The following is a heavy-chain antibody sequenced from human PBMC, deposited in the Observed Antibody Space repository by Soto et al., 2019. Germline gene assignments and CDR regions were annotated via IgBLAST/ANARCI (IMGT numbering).Heavy chain of an antibody. D-gene: IGHD2-15*01. J-gene: IGHJ5*02. Sequence: QVQLVESGGGVVQPGRSLRLSCSASGFTFSSYAMHWVRQAPGKGLEWVAVISYDGSNKYYAVSVKGRFTISRDNSKNTLYLQMTSLRAEDTAVYYCAREDRKGYCSGGSCYSPGWFDPWGQGTLVTVSS. CDR2: ISYDGSNK. V-gene: IGHV3-30-3*01. CDR3: AREDRKGYCSGGSCYSPGWFDP. CDR1: GFTFSSYA.